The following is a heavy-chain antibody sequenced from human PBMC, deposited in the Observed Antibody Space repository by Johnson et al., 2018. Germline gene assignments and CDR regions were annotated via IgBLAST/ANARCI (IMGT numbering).Heavy chain of an antibody. CDR1: GFTSRNYW. D-gene: IGHD3-10*01. V-gene: IGHV3-7*01. CDR3: ARGRDFYGSGLDAFDM. CDR2: MNQDGSET. J-gene: IGHJ3*02. Sequence: EVQLVESGGELVQRGGSLRLSCAASGFTSRNYWMSWVRQAPGKGLEWVANMNQDGSETYDVDSVKGRFTISRDNAKNSLYLQMNSLRADDTAVYYCARGRDFYGSGLDAFDMWGQGTMVTVSS.